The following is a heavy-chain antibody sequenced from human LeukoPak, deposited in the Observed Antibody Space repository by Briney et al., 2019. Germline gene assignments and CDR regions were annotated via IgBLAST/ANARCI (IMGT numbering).Heavy chain of an antibody. CDR2: ISTSSIYI. CDR3: ARGEWSSSPFDY. D-gene: IGHD6-6*01. J-gene: IGHJ4*02. CDR1: GFTFSTYS. V-gene: IGHV3-21*01. Sequence: GGSLRLSCAASGFTFSTYSMNWVRQAPGKGLEWISFISTSSIYIYYADSVKGRFTISRDDARNSLYLQMNSLRAEDTAVYYCARGEWSSSPFDYWGQGTLVTVSS.